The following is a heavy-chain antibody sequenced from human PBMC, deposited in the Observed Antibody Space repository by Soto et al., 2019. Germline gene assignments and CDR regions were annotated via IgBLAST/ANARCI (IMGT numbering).Heavy chain of an antibody. D-gene: IGHD2-21*02. CDR3: ATDGVVTASPFDY. Sequence: QVQPVQSGAEVKKPGASVKVSCKTSGYTFSKYGITWIRQAPGQGLEYMGWISTYNGNTDYAQKLQGRVTMTTDTSTNTAYMELRSLRSDDTAVFYCATDGVVTASPFDYWGQGTLVTVSS. CDR1: GYTFSKYG. J-gene: IGHJ4*02. V-gene: IGHV1-18*01. CDR2: ISTYNGNT.